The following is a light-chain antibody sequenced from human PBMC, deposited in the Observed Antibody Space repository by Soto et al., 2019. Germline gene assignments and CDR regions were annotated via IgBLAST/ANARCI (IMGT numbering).Light chain of an antibody. Sequence: DIQLTQSPSSLSVSVAERVTITCRVSQGIISYLNWYRQKPGKVPKLLIYSASNLQSGVPSRFSGSGSGTDFTLTISNLEPEDFAVYYCQQHSHWPPWTFGQGTKVDI. V-gene: IGKV1-27*01. CDR3: QQHSHWPPWT. CDR1: QGIISY. J-gene: IGKJ1*01. CDR2: SAS.